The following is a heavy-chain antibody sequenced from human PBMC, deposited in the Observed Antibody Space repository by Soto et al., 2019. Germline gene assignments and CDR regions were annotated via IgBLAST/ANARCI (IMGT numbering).Heavy chain of an antibody. V-gene: IGHV4-30-4*01. CDR2: VYYIGST. CDR1: GGSIRSANYY. J-gene: IGHJ5*02. Sequence: PSETLSLTCTVSGGSIRSANYYWSWIRQPPGRGLEWIGYVYYIGSTYYNPSLESRLTISVDTSKNQFSLNLTSVTATDTAIYYCARNVFADMNTYPRLAPWGQGTLLTVSS. CDR3: ARNVFADMNTYPRLAP. D-gene: IGHD3-16*01.